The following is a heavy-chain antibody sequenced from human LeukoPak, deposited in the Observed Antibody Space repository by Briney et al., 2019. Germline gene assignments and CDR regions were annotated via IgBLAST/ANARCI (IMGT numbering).Heavy chain of an antibody. D-gene: IGHD6-13*01. CDR3: AKRGVGIAAAIDY. Sequence: GGSLRLSCAASGFTFSNYAMHWVRQAPGKGLEYVSTISSNGGSTYYANSVKGRFTISRDNSKNTLYLQMGSLRAEDMAIYYCAKRGVGIAAAIDYWGQGTLVTVSS. CDR2: ISSNGGST. V-gene: IGHV3-64*01. J-gene: IGHJ4*02. CDR1: GFTFSNYA.